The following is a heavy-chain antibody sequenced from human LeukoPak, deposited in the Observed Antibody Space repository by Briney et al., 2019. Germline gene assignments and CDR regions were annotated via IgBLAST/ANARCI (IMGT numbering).Heavy chain of an antibody. J-gene: IGHJ4*02. V-gene: IGHV3-49*03. CDR2: IRSKDYGGTT. CDR1: GFSFGAYS. CDR3: ARRRGCGSASCPGYFDY. Sequence: GGSLRLSCSASGFSFGAYSMSWFRQAPGRGLEWLAFIRSKDYGGTTEYAASVKGRFTISRDDSESIAYLQMSSLKTEDTAFYYCARRRGCGSASCPGYFDYWGQGTLATVSS. D-gene: IGHD2-2*01.